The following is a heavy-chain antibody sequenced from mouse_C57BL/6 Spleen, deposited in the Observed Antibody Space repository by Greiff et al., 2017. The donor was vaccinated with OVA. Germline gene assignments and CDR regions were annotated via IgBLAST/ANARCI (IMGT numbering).Heavy chain of an antibody. Sequence: VQLQESGAELVKPGASVKISCKASGYAFSSYWMNWVKQRPGKGLEWIGQIYPGDGDTNYNGKFKGKATLTADKSSSTAYMQLSSLTSEDSAVYFCARSGDYDGDYYAMDYWGQGTSVTVSP. CDR1: GYAFSSYW. CDR3: ARSGDYDGDYYAMDY. V-gene: IGHV1-80*01. J-gene: IGHJ4*01. D-gene: IGHD2-4*01. CDR2: IYPGDGDT.